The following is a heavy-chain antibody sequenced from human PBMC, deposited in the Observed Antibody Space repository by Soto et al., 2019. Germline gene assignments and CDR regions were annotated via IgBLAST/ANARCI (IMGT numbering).Heavy chain of an antibody. J-gene: IGHJ4*02. CDR2: MNPNNGNA. V-gene: IGHV1-8*01. D-gene: IGHD6-25*01. CDR1: GFTFITYD. Sequence: ASVKVSCKASGFTFITYDFSWVRQAAGQGLEWMGWMNPNNGNAGFAQKFRDRITMTGNTSISTAYLELSSLRSDDSAVYFCARRKERSGPYYLDLWGQGTQVTVSS. CDR3: ARRKERSGPYYLDL.